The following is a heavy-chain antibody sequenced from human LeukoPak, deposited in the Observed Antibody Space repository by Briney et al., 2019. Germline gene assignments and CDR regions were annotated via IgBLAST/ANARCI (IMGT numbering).Heavy chain of an antibody. CDR3: AKAPLLTTVTHFDY. CDR2: ISGGGGST. J-gene: IGHJ4*02. V-gene: IGHV3-23*01. Sequence: PGGSLRLSCAASGFTFSSNAMNWVRQAPGKGLEWVSGISGGGGSTYYADSVKGRFTISRDNSKNTLYLQMNSLRAEDTAVYYCAKAPLLTTVTHFDYWGQGTLVTVSS. D-gene: IGHD4-17*01. CDR1: GFTFSSNA.